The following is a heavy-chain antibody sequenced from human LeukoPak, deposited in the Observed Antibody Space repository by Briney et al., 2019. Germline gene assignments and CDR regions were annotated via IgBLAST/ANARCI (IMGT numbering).Heavy chain of an antibody. V-gene: IGHV3-30*02. J-gene: IGHJ5*02. D-gene: IGHD3-3*01. CDR3: ARVPPGVGPFDP. CDR2: IRYDGSKK. Sequence: GGSLRLSCAASGFTFSSYGKHWVRQAPGKGLEWVAFIRYDGSKKYYADSVKGRFTISRDNSKNTLYLQMNSLRAEDTAVYYCARVPPGVGPFDPWGQGTLVTVSS. CDR1: GFTFSSYG.